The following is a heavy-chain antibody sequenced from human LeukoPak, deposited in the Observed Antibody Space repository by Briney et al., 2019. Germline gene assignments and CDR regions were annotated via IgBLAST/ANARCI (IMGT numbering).Heavy chain of an antibody. Sequence: ASVTVSYKASGYTFTAYYMHWVRQAPGQGLEGMGIINPIGGSTSYAQNFQGRVTVTRHTSTSAVYMELSSLRSEDTAVYYCARVAVAGSPWDWFDPWGQGTLVTVSS. CDR3: ARVAVAGSPWDWFDP. CDR1: GYTFTAYY. D-gene: IGHD6-19*01. V-gene: IGHV1-46*01. J-gene: IGHJ5*02. CDR2: INPIGGST.